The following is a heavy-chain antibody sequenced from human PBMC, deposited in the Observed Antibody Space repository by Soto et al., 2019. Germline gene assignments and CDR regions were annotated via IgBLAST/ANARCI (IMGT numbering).Heavy chain of an antibody. CDR2: ISAHNGNT. J-gene: IGHJ4*02. CDR3: ARGRYGDC. V-gene: IGHV1-18*01. CDR1: GYIFTSYG. D-gene: IGHD4-17*01. Sequence: QAHLVQSGPEVKKPGASVKVSCKGSGYIFTSYGIAWVRQAPGQGLEWMGWISAHNGNTEYAQKFQGRVTVTRDTSTSTAYLELRSLRSDDKALYYCARGRYGDCWGQGALVTVPS.